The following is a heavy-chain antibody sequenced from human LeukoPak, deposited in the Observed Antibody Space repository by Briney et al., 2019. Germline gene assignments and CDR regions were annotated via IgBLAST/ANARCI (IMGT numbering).Heavy chain of an antibody. CDR2: INPSGGST. D-gene: IGHD4-17*01. Sequence: ASVKVSCKASGYTFTSYYMHWVRQAPGQGLEWMGIINPSGGSTSYAQKFQGRVTMTRDTSTSTVYMELSSLRSEDTAVYYCARALNYGDYHYYGMDVWGQGTTVTVSS. CDR1: GYTFTSYY. CDR3: ARALNYGDYHYYGMDV. V-gene: IGHV1-46*01. J-gene: IGHJ6*02.